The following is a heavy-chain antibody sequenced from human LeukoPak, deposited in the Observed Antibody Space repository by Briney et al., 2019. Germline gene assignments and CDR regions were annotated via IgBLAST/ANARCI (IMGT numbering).Heavy chain of an antibody. J-gene: IGHJ4*02. CDR1: GGSFSGYY. Sequence: KPSDTLSLTCAVYGGSFSGYYWSWLRHPPGRGLEWCGEINQSGSTNYNPSLKSRVTISVDTSKNQFSLKLSSVTAADTAVYYCARGIPSQYYYGSGSLFDYWGQGTLVTVSS. CDR3: ARGIPSQYYYGSGSLFDY. CDR2: INQSGST. D-gene: IGHD3-10*01. V-gene: IGHV4-34*01.